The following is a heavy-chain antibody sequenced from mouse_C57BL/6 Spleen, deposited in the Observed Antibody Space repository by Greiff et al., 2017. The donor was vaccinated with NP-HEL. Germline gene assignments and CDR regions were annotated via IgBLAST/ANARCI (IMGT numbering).Heavy chain of an antibody. CDR3: ARTFLYYFDY. V-gene: IGHV1-50*01. CDR1: GYTFNSYW. Sequence: QVQLQQPGAELVKPGASVKLSCKASGYTFNSYWMQWVKQRPGQGLEWIGEIDPSDSYTNYNQKFKGKATLTVDPSSSTAYMQLSSLTSEDSAVYYCARTFLYYFDYWGQGTTLTVSS. CDR2: IDPSDSYT. J-gene: IGHJ2*01. D-gene: IGHD6-1*01.